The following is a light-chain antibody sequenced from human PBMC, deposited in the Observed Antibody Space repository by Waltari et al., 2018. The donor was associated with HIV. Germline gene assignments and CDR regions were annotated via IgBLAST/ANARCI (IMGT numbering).Light chain of an antibody. V-gene: IGKV1-39*01. CDR1: QSITSY. Sequence: DIQMTQSPSSLSASVGDRVTITCRASQSITSYLTWYQQKPGKAPNLLIYVNSSLQSAVPSRFSGRGYGTDFTLTISSLQPEDSATYYCQQSYNSPWTFGQGTKVEI. CDR3: QQSYNSPWT. CDR2: VNS. J-gene: IGKJ1*01.